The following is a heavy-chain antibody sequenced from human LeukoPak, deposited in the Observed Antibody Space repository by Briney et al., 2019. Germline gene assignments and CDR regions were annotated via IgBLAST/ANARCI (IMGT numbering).Heavy chain of an antibody. V-gene: IGHV1-2*02. Sequence: ASVKVSCKASGYTFTGYYMHWVRQAPGQGLEWMGWINPNSGGANYAQKFQGRVTMTRDTSISTAYMELSRLRSDDTAVYYCARGGPAGYNWNYVWFDPWGQGTLVTVSS. D-gene: IGHD1-7*01. CDR2: INPNSGGA. J-gene: IGHJ5*02. CDR3: ARGGPAGYNWNYVWFDP. CDR1: GYTFTGYY.